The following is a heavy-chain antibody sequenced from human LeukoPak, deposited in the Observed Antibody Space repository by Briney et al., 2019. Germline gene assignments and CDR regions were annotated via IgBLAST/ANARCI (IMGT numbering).Heavy chain of an antibody. CDR2: ITGGGGTT. CDR3: ARMREYSGNSYPNFDY. CDR1: GFTFSSCA. D-gene: IGHD1-26*01. J-gene: IGHJ4*02. Sequence: GASLRLSCAASGFTFSSCAMSWVRQAPGKGLEWVSTITGGGGTTYYADSVKGRFTISRDTSKNTPFLQMNSLRAEDTAVYYCARMREYSGNSYPNFDYWGQGTLVTVSS. V-gene: IGHV3-23*01.